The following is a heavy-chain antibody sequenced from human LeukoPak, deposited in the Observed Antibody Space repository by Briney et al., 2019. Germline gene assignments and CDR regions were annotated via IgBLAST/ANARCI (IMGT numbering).Heavy chain of an antibody. CDR2: INHSGST. CDR1: GGSFSGYY. J-gene: IGHJ5*02. CDR3: ARAVLWFGANNWFDP. V-gene: IGHV4-34*01. Sequence: SETLSLTCAVYGGSFSGYYWSWIRQPPGKGLEWIGEINHSGSTNYNPSLKSRVTISVDTSKNQFSLKLSSVTAADTAVYYCARAVLWFGANNWFDPWGQGTLVTVSS. D-gene: IGHD3-10*01.